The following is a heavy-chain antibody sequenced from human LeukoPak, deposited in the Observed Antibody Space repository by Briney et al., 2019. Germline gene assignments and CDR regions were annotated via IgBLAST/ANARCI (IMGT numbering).Heavy chain of an antibody. D-gene: IGHD2-2*01. CDR1: GYSFTSYW. CDR2: IYPGDSDT. CDR3: ARHNPSVVVPAAPTGWFDP. Sequence: PGESLKISRKGSGYSFTSYWIGWVRQMPGKGLEWMGIIYPGDSDTRYSPSFQGQVTISADKSISTAYLQWSSLKASDTAMYYCARHNPSVVVPAAPTGWFDPWGQGTLVTVSS. J-gene: IGHJ5*02. V-gene: IGHV5-51*01.